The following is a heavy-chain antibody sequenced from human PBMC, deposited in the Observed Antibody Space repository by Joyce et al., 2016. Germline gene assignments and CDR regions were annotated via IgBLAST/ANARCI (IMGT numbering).Heavy chain of an antibody. CDR2: ISWDGRNQ. J-gene: IGHJ4*02. CDR1: GFTFGSHV. D-gene: IGHD1-1*01. Sequence: QVQLVESGGGVVQPGKSLRLSCAASGFTFGSHVMHWVRQAPGKGLEWVSLISWDGRNQYYADSVKGRFAISRDKSENTLYLEMNSLRTEDTAVYFCARDRAGTRLKGGFEYWGQGTLVTVSS. V-gene: IGHV3-30*09. CDR3: ARDRAGTRLKGGFEY.